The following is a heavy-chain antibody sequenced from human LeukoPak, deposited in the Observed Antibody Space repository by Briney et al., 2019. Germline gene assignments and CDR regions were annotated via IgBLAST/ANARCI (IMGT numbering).Heavy chain of an antibody. CDR3: AKGESHPKYYFDY. Sequence: GGSLRLSCAASGFTFSTYAMRWVRQAPGKGLEWVSSISGSDGSTYYADSVKGRFTISRDNSKNTLSLQMNSLRAEDTAVYYCAKGESHPKYYFDYWGQGTLVTVSS. D-gene: IGHD3-10*01. J-gene: IGHJ4*02. CDR1: GFTFSTYA. CDR2: ISGSDGST. V-gene: IGHV3-23*01.